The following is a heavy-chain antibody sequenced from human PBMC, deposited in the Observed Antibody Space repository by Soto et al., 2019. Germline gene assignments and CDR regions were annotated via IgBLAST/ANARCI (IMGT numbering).Heavy chain of an antibody. V-gene: IGHV1-69*02. J-gene: IGHJ4*02. CDR1: GGTFSIYT. D-gene: IGHD3-22*01. CDR2: IIPILGIA. CDR3: AILHSSLGVRDFDY. Sequence: SVKVSCKASGGTFSIYTIIWVRQAPGQGLEWMGRIIPILGIANYAQKFQGRVTITADTSTSTVYMELSSLRSEDTAVYYCAILHSSLGVRDFDYWGQGTLVTVSS.